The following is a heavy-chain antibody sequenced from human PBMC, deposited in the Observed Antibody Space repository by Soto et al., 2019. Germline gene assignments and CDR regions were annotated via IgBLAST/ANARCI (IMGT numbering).Heavy chain of an antibody. Sequence: QVQLVQSGAEVKKPGASVKVSCKASGYTFTSYGISWVRQAPGQGLEWMGWISAYNGNTNYAQKLQGRVTMTTDTSTSTAYMELRSLRYDDTAVYYCAREFYDPGIAVAGTVCYCYGMDVWGQGTTVTVSS. D-gene: IGHD6-19*01. CDR1: GYTFTSYG. CDR2: ISAYNGNT. CDR3: AREFYDPGIAVAGTVCYCYGMDV. J-gene: IGHJ6*02. V-gene: IGHV1-18*04.